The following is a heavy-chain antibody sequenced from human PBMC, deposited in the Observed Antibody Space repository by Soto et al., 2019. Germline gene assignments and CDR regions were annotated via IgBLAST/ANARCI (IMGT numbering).Heavy chain of an antibody. CDR1: GFTFSSYA. D-gene: IGHD3-3*01. CDR3: ARDKTIFGVVRTSMDV. Sequence: LRLSCAASGFTFSSYAMHWVRQAPGKGLEWVAVISYDGSNKYYADSVKGRFTISRDNSKNTLYLQMNSLRAEDTAVYYCARDKTIFGVVRTSMDVWGQGTTVTVSS. J-gene: IGHJ6*02. CDR2: ISYDGSNK. V-gene: IGHV3-30-3*01.